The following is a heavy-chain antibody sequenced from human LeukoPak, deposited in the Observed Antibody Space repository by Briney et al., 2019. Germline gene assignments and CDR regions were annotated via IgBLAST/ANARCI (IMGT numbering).Heavy chain of an antibody. CDR1: GGSISSSSYY. CDR2: IYYSGST. CDR3: ARHSSGYYPGAFDI. J-gene: IGHJ3*02. V-gene: IGHV4-39*01. D-gene: IGHD3-22*01. Sequence: SETLSLTCTVPGGSISSSSYYWGWIRQPPGKGLEWIGSIYYSGSTYYNPSLKSRVTISVDTSKNQFSLKLSSVTAADTAVYYCARHSSGYYPGAFDIWGQGTMVTVSS.